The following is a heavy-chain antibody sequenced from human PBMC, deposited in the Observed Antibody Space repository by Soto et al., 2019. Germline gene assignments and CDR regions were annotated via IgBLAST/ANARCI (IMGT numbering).Heavy chain of an antibody. Sequence: QVQLVQSGAEVKKPGASVKVSCKASGYTFTRSGISWVRQAPGQGPEWMGWISSYNGDTNYAQTFQGRVTMTTDTSTSTAYMEVRSLRSDDTAVYYCAREGVGPCYNYGMDVWGQGTLVTVSS. CDR3: AREGVGPCYNYGMDV. D-gene: IGHD1-26*01. J-gene: IGHJ6*02. CDR2: ISSYNGDT. V-gene: IGHV1-18*01. CDR1: GYTFTRSG.